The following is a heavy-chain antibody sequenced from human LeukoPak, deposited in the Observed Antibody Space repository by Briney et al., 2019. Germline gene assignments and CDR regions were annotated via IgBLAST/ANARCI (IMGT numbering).Heavy chain of an antibody. Sequence: GRSLRLSCAASGFTFSSYAMHWVRQAPGKGLEWVAVISYDGSNKYYADSVKGRFTISRDNSKNTLYLQMNSLRAEDTAAYYCARDRLVVVIAIPDYWGQGTLVTVSS. CDR3: ARDRLVVVIAIPDY. J-gene: IGHJ4*02. CDR1: GFTFSSYA. V-gene: IGHV3-30-3*01. CDR2: ISYDGSNK. D-gene: IGHD2-21*01.